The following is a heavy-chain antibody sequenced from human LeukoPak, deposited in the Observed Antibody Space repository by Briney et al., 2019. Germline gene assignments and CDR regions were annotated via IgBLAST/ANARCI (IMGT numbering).Heavy chain of an antibody. Sequence: PGGSRRLSCAASGFTFDDYTMHWVRQAPGKGLEWVSHISWDGGSTYYADSVKGRFTISRDNSKNSLYLQMNSLRTEDTALYYCAKDGGAGGWSFDYWGQGTLVTVSS. CDR3: AKDGGAGGWSFDY. V-gene: IGHV3-43*01. D-gene: IGHD6-19*01. J-gene: IGHJ4*02. CDR1: GFTFDDYT. CDR2: ISWDGGST.